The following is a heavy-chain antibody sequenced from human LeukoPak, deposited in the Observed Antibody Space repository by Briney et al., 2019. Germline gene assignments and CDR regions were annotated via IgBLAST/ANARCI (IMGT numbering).Heavy chain of an antibody. J-gene: IGHJ4*02. V-gene: IGHV3-30*02. Sequence: PGGSLRLSCAASGFTFSSYGMHWVRQAPGKGLEWVAFIRYDGSNKYYADSVKGRFTISRDNSKNTLYLQMNSLRPEDTALYYCVKETNFYDSSNYFDYWGQGTLVTVSS. CDR3: VKETNFYDSSNYFDY. D-gene: IGHD3-22*01. CDR1: GFTFSSYG. CDR2: IRYDGSNK.